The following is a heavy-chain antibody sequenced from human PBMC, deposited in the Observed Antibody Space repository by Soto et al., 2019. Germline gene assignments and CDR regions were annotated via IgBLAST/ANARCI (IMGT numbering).Heavy chain of an antibody. J-gene: IGHJ4*02. CDR2: IFYSGST. D-gene: IGHD2-15*01. CDR1: GGSLSSGDYF. V-gene: IGHV4-30-4*01. CDR3: AREGRSTFGPPDY. Sequence: QVQLQESGPGLVKPSQTLSLTCTVSGGSLSSGDYFWTWIRQPPGKGLEWIGYIFYSGSTYYNPYLMSRVAISIDTSKNQFSLKLSSVTAADTAVYYCAREGRSTFGPPDYWGQGTLLTVSS.